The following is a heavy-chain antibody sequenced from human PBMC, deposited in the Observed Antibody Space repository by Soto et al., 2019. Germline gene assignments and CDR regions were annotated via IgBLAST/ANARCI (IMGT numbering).Heavy chain of an antibody. CDR1: GGSISTYY. CDR2: IDTSGNT. Sequence: SETLSLTCTVSGGSISTYYWSWIRQPAGKGLEWIGRIDTSGNTNYNPSLKSRVTMSVDTSKKQFSLKLTSVTAADTAVYYCARYSSDWFQTEGMDVWGQGTTVTVSS. J-gene: IGHJ6*02. D-gene: IGHD6-19*01. CDR3: ARYSSDWFQTEGMDV. V-gene: IGHV4-4*07.